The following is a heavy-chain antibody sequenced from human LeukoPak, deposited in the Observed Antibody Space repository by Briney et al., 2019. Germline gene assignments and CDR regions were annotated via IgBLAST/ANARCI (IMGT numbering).Heavy chain of an antibody. V-gene: IGHV3-74*01. J-gene: IGHJ4*02. Sequence: GGPLGPSVQPPGLPLITSGSTGSPQPPGRGLCWVSRISSDGSITGYADSVKGRFTISRDNAKNTLYLQMNSLRAEDTAVYYCARHLNYYLDCWGQGTLVTVSS. D-gene: IGHD3-10*01. CDR3: ARHLNYYLDC. CDR1: GLPLITSG. CDR2: ISSDGSIT.